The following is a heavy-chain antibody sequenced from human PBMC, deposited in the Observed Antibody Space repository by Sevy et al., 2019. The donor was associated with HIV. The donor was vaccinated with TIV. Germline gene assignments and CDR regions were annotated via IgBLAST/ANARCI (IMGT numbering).Heavy chain of an antibody. CDR1: SGTISSYY. Sequence: SETLSLTCTVSSGTISSYYWSWIRQPPGKGLEYIGYIHSSGTTNYNPSLKSRVTISLDTSKNQFSLNLSPVTAADTAVYYCTRAPPVRSGDDSLNWFDPWGQGTLVTVSS. J-gene: IGHJ5*02. CDR2: IHSSGTT. CDR3: TRAPPVRSGDDSLNWFDP. D-gene: IGHD5-12*01. V-gene: IGHV4-59*01.